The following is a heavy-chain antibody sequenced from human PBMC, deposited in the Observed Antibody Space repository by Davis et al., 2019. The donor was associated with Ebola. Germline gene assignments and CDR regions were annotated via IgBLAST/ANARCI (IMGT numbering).Heavy chain of an antibody. CDR1: GFTFSSYW. Sequence: GESLKISCAASGFTFSSYWMHWVRQAPGKGLEWVANINQDGSQQYFVDSVKGRFSISRDNAKNSLYLHMNSLRAEDTAVYYCARDMISGWKFDYWGQGSLVTVSS. D-gene: IGHD6-19*01. J-gene: IGHJ4*02. CDR2: INQDGSQQ. CDR3: ARDMISGWKFDY. V-gene: IGHV3-7*01.